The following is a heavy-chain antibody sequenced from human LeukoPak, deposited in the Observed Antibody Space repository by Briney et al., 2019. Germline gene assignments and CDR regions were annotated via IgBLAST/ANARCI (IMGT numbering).Heavy chain of an antibody. J-gene: IGHJ4*02. CDR3: ARGIGRRRNYYSPYYFDY. Sequence: PGGSLRLSCAASGFTFSSYWMHWVRQAPGKGLVWVSRINSDGSSTSYADSVKGRFTISRDNAKNTLYLQMNSLRAEDTAVYYCARGIGRRRNYYSPYYFDYWGQGTLVTVSS. D-gene: IGHD3-10*01. V-gene: IGHV3-74*01. CDR2: INSDGSST. CDR1: GFTFSSYW.